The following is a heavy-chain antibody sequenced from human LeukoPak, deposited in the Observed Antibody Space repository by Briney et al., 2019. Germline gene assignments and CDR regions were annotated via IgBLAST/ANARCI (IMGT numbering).Heavy chain of an antibody. J-gene: IGHJ5*02. V-gene: IGHV4-31*02. CDR2: IYYSGST. CDR3: ASCCSGGSCYSDNWFDP. D-gene: IGHD2-15*01. Sequence: PSQTLSLTWTVSGGSISGGGYYWSWIRQHPGKGLEWIGYIYYSGSTYYNPSLKSRVTISVDTSKNQFSLKLSSVTAADTAVYYCASCCSGGSCYSDNWFDPWGQGTLVTVSS. CDR1: GGSISGGGYY.